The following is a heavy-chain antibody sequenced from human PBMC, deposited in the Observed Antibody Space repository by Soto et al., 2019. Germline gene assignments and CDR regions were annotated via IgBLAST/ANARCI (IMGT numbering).Heavy chain of an antibody. CDR3: ARESLVRGVIIYYYGMDV. Sequence: ETLSLTCTVSGDSVSSGRYYWSWIRQPPGKGLEWIGYIYYSGSTNYNPSLKSRVTISVDTSKNQFSLRLSSVTAADTAVYYCARESLVRGVIIYYYGMDVWGQGTTVTVSS. J-gene: IGHJ6*02. CDR1: GDSVSSGRYY. D-gene: IGHD3-10*01. V-gene: IGHV4-61*01. CDR2: IYYSGST.